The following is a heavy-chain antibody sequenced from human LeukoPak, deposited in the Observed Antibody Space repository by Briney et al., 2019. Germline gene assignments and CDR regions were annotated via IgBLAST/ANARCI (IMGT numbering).Heavy chain of an antibody. Sequence: GASVKVSCKASGYTFTSYGISWVRQAPGQGLEWMGWISAYNGNTNYAQKLQGRVTMTTDTSTSTAYMELRSLRSDDTAVYYCARGWGGRPNTSKYCSGGSCYSGGGDYYYYYGMDVWGQGTTVTVSS. CDR1: GYTFTSYG. J-gene: IGHJ6*02. CDR3: ARGWGGRPNTSKYCSGGSCYSGGGDYYYYYGMDV. CDR2: ISAYNGNT. D-gene: IGHD2-15*01. V-gene: IGHV1-18*01.